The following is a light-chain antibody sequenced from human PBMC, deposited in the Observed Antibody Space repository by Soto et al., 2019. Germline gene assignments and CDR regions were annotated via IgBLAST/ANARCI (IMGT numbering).Light chain of an antibody. CDR2: DSY. J-gene: IGLJ1*01. CDR3: QVWESGVDYV. Sequence: SYVLTQPPSVSVAPGQTARIPCGGDNIGSKHVQWYQQKPGQAPLLVIYDSYDRPSGIPERFSASDSGNTATLTISRVEVGDEDDYYWQVWESGVDYVFGTGTK. CDR1: NIGSKH. V-gene: IGLV3-21*02.